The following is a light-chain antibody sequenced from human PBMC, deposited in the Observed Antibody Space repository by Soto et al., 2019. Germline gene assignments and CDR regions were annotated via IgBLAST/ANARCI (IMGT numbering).Light chain of an antibody. J-gene: IGKJ5*01. Sequence: YXXVGDXVTVXXRGSQGISTWLACYQQKAGKATNLLIYGASNGQSRVTSRLSGSRSGTNFTLTISSLQPEDFATYYCQQANSFPITVSQGT. CDR2: GAS. CDR3: QQANSFPIT. CDR1: QGISTW. V-gene: IGKV1-12*01.